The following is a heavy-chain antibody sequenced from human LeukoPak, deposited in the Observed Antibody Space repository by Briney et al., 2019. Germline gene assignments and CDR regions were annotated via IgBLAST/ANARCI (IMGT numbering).Heavy chain of an antibody. Sequence: SVTVSCKASVGTFSSYAISWVRQAPGEGLEWTGGIIPIFGTANYAQKFQGRVTITADESTSTAYMELSSLRSEDTAVYYCARVWSTSHNWFDPWGQGTLVTVS. CDR3: ARVWSTSHNWFDP. V-gene: IGHV1-69*13. CDR1: VGTFSSYA. D-gene: IGHD2-2*01. CDR2: IIPIFGTA. J-gene: IGHJ5*02.